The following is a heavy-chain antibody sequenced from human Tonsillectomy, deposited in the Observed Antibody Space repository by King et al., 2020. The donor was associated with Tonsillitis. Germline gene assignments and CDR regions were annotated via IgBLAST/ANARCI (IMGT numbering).Heavy chain of an antibody. J-gene: IGHJ4*02. CDR3: LPGSRFDY. Sequence: QLVQSGGGLVKPGGSLRLSCAASGFTFSNAWMSWVRQAPGKGREWVGGIKSKTDGGTTDYAAPVKGRFTISRDDSKNTLYLQMNSLKTEDTAVYYCLPGSRFDYWGQGTLVTVSS. CDR2: IKSKTDGGTT. CDR1: GFTFSNAW. D-gene: IGHD7-27*01. V-gene: IGHV3-15*01.